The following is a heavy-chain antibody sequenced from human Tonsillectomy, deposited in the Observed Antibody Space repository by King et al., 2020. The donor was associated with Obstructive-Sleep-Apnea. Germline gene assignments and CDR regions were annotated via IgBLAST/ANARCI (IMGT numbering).Heavy chain of an antibody. V-gene: IGHV3-30*04. CDR3: AREGAARELDY. J-gene: IGHJ4*02. CDR2: ISNYGSNK. Sequence: VQLVESGGGVVQPGTSLRLSCAASGFTFSSYAMHWVRQAPGKGLLWVAFISNYGSNKYYADSGKGRFTITRDNSKNTLFLQMNSLRAEDTAVYYCAREGAARELDYWGQGTLVTVSS. CDR1: GFTFSSYA. D-gene: IGHD1-1*01.